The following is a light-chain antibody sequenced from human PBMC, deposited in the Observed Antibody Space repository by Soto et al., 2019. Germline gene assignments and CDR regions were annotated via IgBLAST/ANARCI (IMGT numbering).Light chain of an antibody. J-gene: IGKJ1*01. V-gene: IGKV3D-20*02. CDR3: QQHSHWPPWT. CDR2: GAS. Sequence: EIVLTQSPATLCLSPGERATLSCRASQSVRSSYLAWYQQKPGQAPRLLISGASSRATGISDRFSGSGSGTDFTLTIRSLEPEDFAVYYCQQHSHWPPWTFGQGNKVDIK. CDR1: QSVRSSY.